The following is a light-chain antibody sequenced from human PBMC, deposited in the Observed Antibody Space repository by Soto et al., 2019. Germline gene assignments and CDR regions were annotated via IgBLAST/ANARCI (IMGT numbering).Light chain of an antibody. CDR2: GAS. J-gene: IGKJ5*01. Sequence: EIVLTQSPGTLSLSPGEAATLFCRASQTVTRNYLAWHQQKPGQTPRLLVYGASSRATGIPDRFSGSGSGTDFTLTISRLEPEDFAVYYCQQHGSSPITLGQGTRLEI. CDR3: QQHGSSPIT. CDR1: QTVTRNY. V-gene: IGKV3-20*01.